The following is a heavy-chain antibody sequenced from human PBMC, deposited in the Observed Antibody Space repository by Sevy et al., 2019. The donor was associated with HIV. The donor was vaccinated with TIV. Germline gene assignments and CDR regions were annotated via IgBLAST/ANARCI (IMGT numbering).Heavy chain of an antibody. CDR2: IYYSGST. J-gene: IGHJ6*02. Sequence: SETLSLTCIVSGGSISRSSYDWGWIRQPPGKGLEWIGSIYYSGSTYYNPSLKSRVTISVDTSKNQFSLKLSSVTAADTAVYYCARDLGLWSGDGYYGMDVWGQGTTVTVSS. CDR1: GGSISRSSYD. CDR3: ARDLGLWSGDGYYGMDV. D-gene: IGHD3-10*01. V-gene: IGHV4-39*07.